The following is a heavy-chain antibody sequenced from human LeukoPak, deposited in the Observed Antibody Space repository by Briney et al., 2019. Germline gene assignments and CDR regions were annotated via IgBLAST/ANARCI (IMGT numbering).Heavy chain of an antibody. CDR3: ARSLIPIAARHPDY. J-gene: IGHJ4*02. V-gene: IGHV1-69*04. D-gene: IGHD6-6*01. CDR1: GGTFSSFA. Sequence: GASVKVSCKASGGTFSSFAISWVRQAPGQGLEWMGRIIPILGIANYAQKFQGRVTITADKSTSTAYMELSSLRSDDTAVYYCARSLIPIAARHPDYWGQGTLVTVSS. CDR2: IIPILGIA.